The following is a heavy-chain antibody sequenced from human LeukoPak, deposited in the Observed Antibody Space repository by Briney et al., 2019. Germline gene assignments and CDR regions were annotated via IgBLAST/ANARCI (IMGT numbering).Heavy chain of an antibody. CDR1: GGTFSSYA. D-gene: IGHD3-22*01. J-gene: IGHJ4*02. CDR3: ARWKGTDYYDSSGYYDY. Sequence: SVKVSCKASGGTFSSYAISWVRQAPGQGLEWMGGIIPIFGTANYAQKFQGRVTITADKSTSTAYMELSSLRSEDTAVYYCARWKGTDYYDSSGYYDYWGQGTLVTVSS. CDR2: IIPIFGTA. V-gene: IGHV1-69*06.